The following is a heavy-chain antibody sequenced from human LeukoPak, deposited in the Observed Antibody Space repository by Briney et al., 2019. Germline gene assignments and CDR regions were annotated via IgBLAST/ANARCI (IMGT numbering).Heavy chain of an antibody. CDR1: AFTFSDYW. CDR3: ARDGVVHGRDY. V-gene: IGHV3-7*05. CDR2: IRGDGSSK. Sequence: PGGSLRLSCAASAFTFSDYWMMWVRQAPGKGLQWVANIRGDGSSKNYVDSVKGRITISRDNAKNALFLQLNSLRVEDTAVYYCARDGVVHGRDYWGQGTLVTVSS. J-gene: IGHJ4*02. D-gene: IGHD2-8*02.